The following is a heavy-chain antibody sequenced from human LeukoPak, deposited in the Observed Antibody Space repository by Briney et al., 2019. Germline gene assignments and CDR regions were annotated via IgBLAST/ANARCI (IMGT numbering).Heavy chain of an antibody. J-gene: IGHJ4*02. CDR2: INQVGSGK. D-gene: IGHD6-19*01. Sequence: GGSLRLSCAGSGFTFSGYWMTWVRQAPGKGLEWVANINQVGSGKYYVESVKGRFTISRNNAKNSMFLQMNSLRAEDTALYYCVRDWSSGADFWDQGTLVTVSS. V-gene: IGHV3-7*01. CDR1: GFTFSGYW. CDR3: VRDWSSGADF.